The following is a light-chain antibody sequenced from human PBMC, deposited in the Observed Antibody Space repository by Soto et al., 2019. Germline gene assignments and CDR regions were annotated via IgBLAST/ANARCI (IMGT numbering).Light chain of an antibody. CDR2: GVS. V-gene: IGKV3-20*01. CDR1: QSVGSTF. CDR3: QQYGSSGT. J-gene: IGKJ1*01. Sequence: EIVLTQSPGTLSVSPGERATLSCRASQSVGSTFLAWYQQKPGQAPRLLIYGVSKRATGIPDRFSGSGSGTDFTLTISRLEPEDFAVYYCQQYGSSGTFGQGTKVDIK.